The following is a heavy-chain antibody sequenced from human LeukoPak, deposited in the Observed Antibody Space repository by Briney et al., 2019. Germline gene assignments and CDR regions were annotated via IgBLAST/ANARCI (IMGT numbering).Heavy chain of an antibody. CDR1: GFTVSSNY. Sequence: GGSLRLSCAASGFTVSSNYMSWVRQAPGKGLEWVSVIYVDGSTYYADSVQGRFTISRDNSKNTLYLQMNSLTAEDTAVYYCARDFNSRQFDYWGQGALVTVSS. J-gene: IGHJ4*02. V-gene: IGHV3-53*01. CDR3: ARDFNSRQFDY. D-gene: IGHD6-13*01. CDR2: IYVDGST.